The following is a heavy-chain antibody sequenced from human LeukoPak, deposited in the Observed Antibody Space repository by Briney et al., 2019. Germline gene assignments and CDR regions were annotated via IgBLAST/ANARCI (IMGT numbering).Heavy chain of an antibody. D-gene: IGHD3-22*01. V-gene: IGHV4-4*03. CDR2: IYHSGSP. CDR3: ARGTYYYGSSGPAPLDY. Sequence: PPETLSLTCAVSGGSISSNNWWGWVRQPPGKGLEWIGEIYHSGSPNYNPSLKSRVTISVDTSKNQFSLKLSSVTAADTAVYYCARGTYYYGSSGPAPLDYWGQGTLVTVSS. J-gene: IGHJ4*02. CDR1: GGSISSNNW.